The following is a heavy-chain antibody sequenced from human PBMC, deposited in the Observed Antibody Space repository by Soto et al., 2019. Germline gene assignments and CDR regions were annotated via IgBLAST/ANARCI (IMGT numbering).Heavy chain of an antibody. Sequence: LKISGEGCGGTVSSVSMNWVRQVPGKGLEWVASISSGSSDTWYADSVKGRFIISRDNAQNSLFLQMNTLRPEDTAMYYCARVAYWGPAT. CDR3: ARVAY. V-gene: IGHV3-21*01. J-gene: IGHJ4*02. CDR1: GGTVSSVS. CDR2: ISSGSSDT.